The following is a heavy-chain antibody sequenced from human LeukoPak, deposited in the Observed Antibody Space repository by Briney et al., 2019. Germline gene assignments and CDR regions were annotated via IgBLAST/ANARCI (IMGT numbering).Heavy chain of an antibody. J-gene: IGHJ5*02. D-gene: IGHD3-3*01. Sequence: ASVKVSCKASGYTFTGCYMHWVRQAPGQGLEWMGWINPNSGGTNYAQKFQGRVTMTRDTSISTAYMELSRLRSDDTAVYYCARDLPYYDFWSERTFDPWGQGTLVTVSS. V-gene: IGHV1-2*02. CDR2: INPNSGGT. CDR1: GYTFTGCY. CDR3: ARDLPYYDFWSERTFDP.